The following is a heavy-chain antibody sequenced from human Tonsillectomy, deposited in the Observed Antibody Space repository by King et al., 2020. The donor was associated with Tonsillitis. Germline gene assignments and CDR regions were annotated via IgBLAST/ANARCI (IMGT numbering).Heavy chain of an antibody. CDR1: GFTFRSYG. D-gene: IGHD2-15*01. V-gene: IGHV3-30*18. J-gene: IGHJ6*02. Sequence: VQLVESGGGVVQPGRSLRLSCAASGFTFRSYGMHWVRQAPGKGLEWVAVISYDGSNKYFADSVKGRFTISRDNSKNTLYLQMNSLRAEDTAVYYCAKDGVRYCSGGTCYSYYGMDVWGQGPTVTVSS. CDR3: AKDGVRYCSGGTCYSYYGMDV. CDR2: ISYDGSNK.